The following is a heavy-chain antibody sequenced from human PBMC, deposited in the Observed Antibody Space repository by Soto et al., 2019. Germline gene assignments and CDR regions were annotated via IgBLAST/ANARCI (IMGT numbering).Heavy chain of an antibody. J-gene: IGHJ6*02. CDR2: IRSKANSYAT. CDR3: TRHGPLPSGDSNYYYGMDV. CDR1: GFTFSGSA. Sequence: EGSLRLSCAASGFTFSGSAMHWVRQASGKGLEWVGRIRSKANSYATAYAASVKGRFTISRDDSKNTAYLQMNSLKTEDTAVYYCTRHGPLPSGDSNYYYGMDVWGQGTTVTVAS. D-gene: IGHD3-10*01. V-gene: IGHV3-73*01.